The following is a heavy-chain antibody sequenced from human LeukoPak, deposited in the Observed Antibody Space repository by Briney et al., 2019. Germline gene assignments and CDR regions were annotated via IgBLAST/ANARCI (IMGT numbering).Heavy chain of an antibody. J-gene: IGHJ4*02. V-gene: IGHV4-4*02. CDR2: IYHSGST. CDR1: GGSISSSNW. D-gene: IGHD3-3*01. Sequence: PSGTLSLTCAVSGGSISSSNWWSWVRQPPGKGLEWIGEIYHSGSTNYNPSLKSRVTISVDKSKNQFSLKLSSVTAADTAVYYCAKMAPTRRITIFGVAGRLKEDYFDYWGQGTLVTVSS. CDR3: AKMAPTRRITIFGVAGRLKEDYFDY.